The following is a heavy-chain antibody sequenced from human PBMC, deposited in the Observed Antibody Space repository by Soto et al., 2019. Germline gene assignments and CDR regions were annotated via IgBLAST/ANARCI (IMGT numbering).Heavy chain of an antibody. Sequence: EMQLVESGGGLVQPGRSLTLSCEASGFAFDHAMHWVRHAPGKGLEWVSGIYTNSERIDYADSVKGRFTTSRDNAKNTLYLQMNSLRVEDTALYFCIKEITPGGADIWGRGTMVTVSS. D-gene: IGHD6-25*01. CDR2: IYTNSERI. V-gene: IGHV3-9*01. CDR1: GFAFDHA. J-gene: IGHJ3*02. CDR3: IKEITPGGADI.